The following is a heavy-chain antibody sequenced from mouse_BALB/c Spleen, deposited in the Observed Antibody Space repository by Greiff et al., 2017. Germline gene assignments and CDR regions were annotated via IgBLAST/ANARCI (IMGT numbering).Heavy chain of an antibody. V-gene: IGHV5-6*01. J-gene: IGHJ3*01. CDR2: ISSGGSYT. CDR1: GFTFSSYG. D-gene: IGHD1-1*01. Sequence: EVNLVESGGDLVKPGGSLKLSCAASGFTFSSYGMSWVRQTPDKRLEWVATISSGGSYTYYPDSVKGRFTISRDNAKNTLYLQMSSLKSEDTAMYYCASLRRFAYWGQGTLVTVSA. CDR3: ASLRRFAY.